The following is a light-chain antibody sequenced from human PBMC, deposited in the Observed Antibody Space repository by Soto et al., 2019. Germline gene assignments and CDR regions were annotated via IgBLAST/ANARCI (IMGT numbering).Light chain of an antibody. CDR3: ATWDDSLNGFYV. Sequence: QSVLTQSPSASGTPGQRVTISCSGRSSNIGSHSVSWYQQVPGTAPKLLIYINSHRSSGVPDRFSGSKSGTSASLAISGLRSDDEADYFCATWDDSLNGFYVFGTGTKLTVL. CDR2: INS. J-gene: IGLJ1*01. CDR1: SSNIGSHS. V-gene: IGLV1-44*01.